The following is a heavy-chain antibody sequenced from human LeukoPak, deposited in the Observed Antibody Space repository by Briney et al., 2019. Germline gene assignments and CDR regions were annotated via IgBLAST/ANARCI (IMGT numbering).Heavy chain of an antibody. CDR2: INHSGST. CDR1: GGSFSGYY. D-gene: IGHD6-19*01. J-gene: IGHJ3*02. Sequence: PSETLSLTCAVYGGSFSGYYWSWIRQPPGKGLEWIGEINHSGSTNYNPSLKSRVTISVDTSKNQFSLKLSSVTAADTAVYCCARTSYSSPSYSSGWYGGDDAFDIWGQGTMVTVSS. CDR3: ARTSYSSPSYSSGWYGGDDAFDI. V-gene: IGHV4-34*01.